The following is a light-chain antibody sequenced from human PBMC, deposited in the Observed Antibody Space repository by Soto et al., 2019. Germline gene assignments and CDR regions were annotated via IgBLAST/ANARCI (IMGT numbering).Light chain of an antibody. Sequence: QSALTQPASVSGSPGQSITISCTGNSSDVGGYNYVSWYQQHPGKAPKLMIYDVSNRPSGVSNRFSGSKSGNTASLTISGLQAEDEADYYCSSYTSSSTLFGGGTKVTVL. J-gene: IGLJ2*01. CDR2: DVS. V-gene: IGLV2-14*01. CDR3: SSYTSSSTL. CDR1: SSDVGGYNY.